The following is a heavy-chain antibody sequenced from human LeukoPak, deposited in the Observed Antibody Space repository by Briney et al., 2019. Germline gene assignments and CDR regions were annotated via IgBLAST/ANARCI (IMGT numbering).Heavy chain of an antibody. CDR2: LIPIFGTA. J-gene: IGHJ4*02. Sequence: SVKVSCKASGGTFSSYAISWVRQAPGQGLEWMGGLIPIFGTANYAQKFQGRVTITADESTSTAYMELSSLRSEDTAVYYCARSDPAYDFWSGYYTSDTNFDYWGQGTLVTVSS. D-gene: IGHD3-3*01. CDR1: GGTFSSYA. CDR3: ARSDPAYDFWSGYYTSDTNFDY. V-gene: IGHV1-69*13.